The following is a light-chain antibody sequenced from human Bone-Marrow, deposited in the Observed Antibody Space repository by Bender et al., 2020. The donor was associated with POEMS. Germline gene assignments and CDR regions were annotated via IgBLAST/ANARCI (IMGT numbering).Light chain of an antibody. V-gene: IGLV2-23*02. CDR1: SSDVGSYNL. CDR2: EFT. J-gene: IGLJ2*01. CDR3: SSYAGRNTLV. Sequence: QSALTQPASVSGSPGQSITISCTGTSSDVGSYNLVSWYQQHPGEAPILMIYEFTKRPSGVPDRFSGSKSGNTASLTVSGLQADDEADYYCSSYAGRNTLVFGGGTKLTVL.